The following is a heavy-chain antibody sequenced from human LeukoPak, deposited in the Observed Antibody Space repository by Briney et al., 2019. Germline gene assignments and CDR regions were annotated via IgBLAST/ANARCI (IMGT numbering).Heavy chain of an antibody. V-gene: IGHV3-73*01. CDR2: IRSKANSYAT. D-gene: IGHD5-18*01. CDR1: GFTFSGSA. J-gene: IGHJ6*02. CDR3: TRLSAGYSYGYKGVYYYYGMDV. Sequence: GGSLTLSCAASGFTFSGSAMHWVRQASGKGLEWVGRIRSKANSYATAYAASVKGRFTISRDDSKNTAYLQMNSLKTEDTAVYYCTRLSAGYSYGYKGVYYYYGMDVWGQGTTVTVSS.